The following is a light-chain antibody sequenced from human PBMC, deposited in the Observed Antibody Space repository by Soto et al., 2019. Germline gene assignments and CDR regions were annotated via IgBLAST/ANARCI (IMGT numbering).Light chain of an antibody. CDR1: QSVSSNY. Sequence: EIVLTQSPGTLSLSPGDRATLSCRASQSVSSNYLAWYQQKPGQAPRLLIYGASSRATGIPDRFSGSGSGTDFTLTISGLEPEDFAVYDCQRYGTSLPLTFGGGTKVDIK. CDR3: QRYGTSLPLT. V-gene: IGKV3-20*01. J-gene: IGKJ4*01. CDR2: GAS.